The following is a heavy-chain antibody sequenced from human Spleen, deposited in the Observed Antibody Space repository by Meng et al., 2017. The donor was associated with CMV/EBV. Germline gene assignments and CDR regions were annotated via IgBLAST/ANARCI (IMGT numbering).Heavy chain of an antibody. Sequence: GESLKISCAASGFTFSRYWMHWVRQAPGKGLVWVSRINTDGSPTNYADSMKGRFTISRDNAKNTLYLQMNSLRAEDTAVYYCVRGDSSSWYAFSGDYWGLGTLVTVSS. D-gene: IGHD6-13*01. J-gene: IGHJ4*02. CDR2: INTDGSPT. V-gene: IGHV3-74*01. CDR3: VRGDSSSWYAFSGDY. CDR1: GFTFSRYW.